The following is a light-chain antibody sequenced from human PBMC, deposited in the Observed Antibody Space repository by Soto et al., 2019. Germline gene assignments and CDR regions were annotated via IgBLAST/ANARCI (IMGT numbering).Light chain of an antibody. V-gene: IGLV8-61*01. CDR2: YTN. Sequence: QTVVTQQPSFSVSPGGPAQVTFALNSVQVSTTHYPSWYQQTPGQAPRTLIYYTNTRSSGVPDRFSGSIRGNKAALTITGAQADDESDYYCMLYVDTGIFVFGSGTKV. CDR3: MLYVDTGIFV. CDR1: SVQVSTTHY. J-gene: IGLJ1*01.